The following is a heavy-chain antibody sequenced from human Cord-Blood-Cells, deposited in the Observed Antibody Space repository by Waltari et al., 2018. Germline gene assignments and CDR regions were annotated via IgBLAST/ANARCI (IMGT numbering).Heavy chain of an antibody. CDR3: ARVWWGYDFTVFYGMDV. D-gene: IGHD3-3*01. V-gene: IGHV1-69*01. Sequence: QVQLVQSGAEVKKPGSSVKVSCKASGGTFSSYAISWVRQAPGQGLEWMGGIIPIFGTANYAQKFQGRVTITADESTSTAYMELSSLRSEDTAVYYCARVWWGYDFTVFYGMDVWGQGTTVTVSS. CDR1: GGTFSSYA. J-gene: IGHJ6*02. CDR2: IIPIFGTA.